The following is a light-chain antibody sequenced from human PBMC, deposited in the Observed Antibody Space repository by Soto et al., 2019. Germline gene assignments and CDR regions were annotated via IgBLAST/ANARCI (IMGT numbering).Light chain of an antibody. CDR3: QQYGGSPPKYT. CDR2: GAS. V-gene: IGKV3-20*01. J-gene: IGKJ2*01. CDR1: KSVTSNY. Sequence: EIVLTQSPGTLSLSPGERATLSCRASKSVTSNYLAWYQQRPGQAPRLLIYGASSRATGIPDRFSGSGSGTDFTLTISRLEPEDFAVYYCQQYGGSPPKYTFGQGTKLEIK.